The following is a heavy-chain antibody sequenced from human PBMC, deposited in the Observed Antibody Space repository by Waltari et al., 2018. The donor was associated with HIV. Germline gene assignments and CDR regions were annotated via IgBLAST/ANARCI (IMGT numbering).Heavy chain of an antibody. D-gene: IGHD2-2*01. Sequence: QVQLVQSGAEVKKPGASVRFSCTTSGYTFTDYYIHWVRQAPGQGLEWLGWINPDTGGTKYPQAFQGRVTLTRDTSISTAYMELTSLKSDDTAVYFCANALGLRAPLDYWGQGTLVTVSS. V-gene: IGHV1-2*02. CDR1: GYTFTDYY. J-gene: IGHJ4*02. CDR3: ANALGLRAPLDY. CDR2: INPDTGGT.